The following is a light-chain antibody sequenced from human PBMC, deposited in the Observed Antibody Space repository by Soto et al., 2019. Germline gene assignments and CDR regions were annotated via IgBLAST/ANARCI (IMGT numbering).Light chain of an antibody. CDR2: AAS. V-gene: IGKV1-6*01. CDR1: QGIGND. Sequence: AIQMTQSPSSLSVSVEDRVTITCRASQGIGNDVGWYQQKPGKAPKLLIYAASSLQSGVPSRFSGSRSGTDFTLTISSLQPEDFATYYCLQDHNYPLTFGGGTKVEIK. J-gene: IGKJ4*01. CDR3: LQDHNYPLT.